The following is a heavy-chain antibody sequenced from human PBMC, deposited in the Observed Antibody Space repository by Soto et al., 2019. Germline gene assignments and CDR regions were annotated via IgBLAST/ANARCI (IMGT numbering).Heavy chain of an antibody. CDR1: GFTFSDYY. CDR3: AREGNWETVDAFDI. D-gene: IGHD7-27*01. V-gene: IGHV3-11*06. J-gene: IGHJ3*02. Sequence: PGGSLRLSCAASGFTFSDYYMSWIRQAPGKGLEWVSYISSSSSYTNYADSVKGRFTISRDNAKNSPCLQMNSLRAEDTAVYYCAREGNWETVDAFDIWGQGTMVTVSS. CDR2: ISSSSSYT.